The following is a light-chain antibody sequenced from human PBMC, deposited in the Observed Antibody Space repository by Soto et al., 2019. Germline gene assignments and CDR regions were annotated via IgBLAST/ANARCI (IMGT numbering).Light chain of an antibody. V-gene: IGKV1-39*01. Sequence: DIQMTQSPSSLSASVGDRVTITCRASQRVSSYLNWYQQKPGKAPKFLIYAASSLQSGVPSRFSGSGSGTDFTLTISSLQPEDCATYYCQQYHITPLTCGGGTKVEIK. CDR1: QRVSSY. CDR3: QQYHITPLT. J-gene: IGKJ4*01. CDR2: AAS.